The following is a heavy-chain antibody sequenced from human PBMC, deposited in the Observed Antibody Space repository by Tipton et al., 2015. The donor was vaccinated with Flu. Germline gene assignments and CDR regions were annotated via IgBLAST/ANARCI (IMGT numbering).Heavy chain of an antibody. CDR1: GFTFSNYG. J-gene: IGHJ4*02. D-gene: IGHD1-26*01. V-gene: IGHV3-30*18. Sequence: SLRLSCAASGFTFSNYGMHWVRQAPGKGLEWVAVMSYDGRDKYYADSVKGRFTISRDNSKNTLYLQMNSLRAEDTAVYYCAKDFRLKVGSYYSGHTPYDYWGQGTLVTVSS. CDR3: AKDFRLKVGSYYSGHTPYDY. CDR2: MSYDGRDK.